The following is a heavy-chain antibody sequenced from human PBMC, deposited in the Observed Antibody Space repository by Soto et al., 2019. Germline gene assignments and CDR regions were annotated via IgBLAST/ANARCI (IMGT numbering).Heavy chain of an antibody. D-gene: IGHD2-15*01. J-gene: IGHJ4*02. CDR3: ARGLYCSGGSCYYSY. CDR1: GYTFTSYD. CDR2: MNPNSGNT. Sequence: GASVKVSRKASGYTFTSYDINWVRQATGQGLEWMGWMNPNSGNTGYAQKFQGRVTMTRNTSISTAYMELSSLRSEDTAVYYCARGLYCSGGSCYYSYWGQGTLVTVSS. V-gene: IGHV1-8*01.